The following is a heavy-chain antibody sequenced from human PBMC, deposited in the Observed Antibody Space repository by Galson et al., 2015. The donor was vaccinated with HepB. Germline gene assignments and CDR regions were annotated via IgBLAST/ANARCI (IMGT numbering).Heavy chain of an antibody. J-gene: IGHJ6*02. CDR1: GFPFSIYW. Sequence: SLRLSCAASGFPFSIYWMHWVRQPPGKGLGWVSRINNDGSGVAYADSVKGRFIAARDNAKRMLYLQMNSLRAEDTAVYYCARDLLYDSSGYSYGMDVWGQGTTVTVSS. CDR2: INNDGSGV. CDR3: ARDLLYDSSGYSYGMDV. V-gene: IGHV3-74*03. D-gene: IGHD3-22*01.